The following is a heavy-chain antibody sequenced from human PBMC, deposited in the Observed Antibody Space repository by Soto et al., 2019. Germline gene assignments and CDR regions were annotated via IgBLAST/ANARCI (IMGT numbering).Heavy chain of an antibody. J-gene: IGHJ5*02. CDR1: GGSISRDSYY. D-gene: IGHD6-13*01. Sequence: QVQLQESGPGLVKPSQTLSLTCSVSGGSISRDSYYWTWIRQHPGKGLEWIGYIYYTGITHYSPSLRTRVTISVDTSNSQFSLNLNSVTAADTAVYYCATGTSSWCESWGQGTLVTVSS. CDR3: ATGTSSWCES. CDR2: IYYTGIT. V-gene: IGHV4-31*03.